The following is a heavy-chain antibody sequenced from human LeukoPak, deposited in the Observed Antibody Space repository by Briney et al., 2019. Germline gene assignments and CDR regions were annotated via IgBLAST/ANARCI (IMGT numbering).Heavy chain of an antibody. J-gene: IGHJ3*02. D-gene: IGHD6-19*01. Sequence: PGGSLRLSCAASGFTFSSYGMHWVRQAPGKGLEWVSGISWNSGSIGYADSVKGRFTISRDNAKNSLYLQMNSLRAEDTALYYCAKDIAGAVAGRLGPGDAFDIWGQGTMVTVSS. CDR1: GFTFSSYG. CDR2: ISWNSGSI. CDR3: AKDIAGAVAGRLGPGDAFDI. V-gene: IGHV3-9*01.